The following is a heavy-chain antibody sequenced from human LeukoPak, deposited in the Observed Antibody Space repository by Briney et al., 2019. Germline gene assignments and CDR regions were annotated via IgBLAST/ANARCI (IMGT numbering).Heavy chain of an antibody. D-gene: IGHD1-1*01. V-gene: IGHV3-7*01. J-gene: IGHJ4*02. Sequence: SLRLSCAAPGFTFRNICRTWVRQPPGKGLKWVATIKQDGSEKYYVDSVKGRFTISRDNAKDSLYLQMNSLRIEDTAVYYCATVKMRPGSSETTGGVEDNWGQGTLVTVSS. CDR3: ATVKMRPGSSETTGGVEDN. CDR2: IKQDGSEK. CDR1: GFTFRNIC.